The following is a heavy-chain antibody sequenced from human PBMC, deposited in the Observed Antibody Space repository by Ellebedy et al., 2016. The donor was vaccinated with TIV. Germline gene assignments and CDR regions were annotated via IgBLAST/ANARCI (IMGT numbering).Heavy chain of an antibody. J-gene: IGHJ5*02. V-gene: IGHV1-8*01. CDR1: GYTFTSYD. CDR2: MNPNSGNT. CDR3: ARGVWFGELLIGNWFDP. D-gene: IGHD3-10*01. Sequence: ASVKVSXKASGYTFTSYDINWVRQATGQGLEWMGWMNPNSGNTGYAQKFQGRVTMTRNTSISTAYMELSSLRSEDTAVYYCARGVWFGELLIGNWFDPWGQGTLVTVSS.